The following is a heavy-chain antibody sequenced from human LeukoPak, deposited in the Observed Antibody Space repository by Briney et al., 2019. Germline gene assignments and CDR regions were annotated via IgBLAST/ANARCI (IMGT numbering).Heavy chain of an antibody. D-gene: IGHD5-12*01. CDR2: ISYDGSNK. CDR3: AKDRTAGYDGLVDY. V-gene: IGHV3-30*18. Sequence: GGSLRLSCAASGFTFNNYAMHWVRQAPGKGLEWVAVISYDGSNKYYTDSVKGRFTISRDNSKNTLYLQMNSLRAEDTAVYYCAKDRTAGYDGLVDYWGQGTLVTVSS. CDR1: GFTFNNYA. J-gene: IGHJ4*02.